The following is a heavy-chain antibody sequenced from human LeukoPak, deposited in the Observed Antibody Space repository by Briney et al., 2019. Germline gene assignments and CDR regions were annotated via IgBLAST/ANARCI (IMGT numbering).Heavy chain of an antibody. Sequence: GGSLRLSCAASGFTFSDYYMSWIRQAPGKGLEWVSYISSSGSTIYYADSVKGRFTISRDNSKNTLYLQMNSLRAEDTAVYYCTYYYDSSGYYYYYYYMDVWGKGTTVTVSS. CDR3: TYYYDSSGYYYYYYYMDV. CDR1: GFTFSDYY. J-gene: IGHJ6*03. V-gene: IGHV3-11*01. CDR2: ISSSGSTI. D-gene: IGHD3-22*01.